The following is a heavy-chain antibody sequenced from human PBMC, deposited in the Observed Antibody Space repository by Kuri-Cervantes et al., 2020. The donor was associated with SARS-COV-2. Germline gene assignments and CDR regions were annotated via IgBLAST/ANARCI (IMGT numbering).Heavy chain of an antibody. CDR3: ARDPHGMDV. V-gene: IGHV3-30*04. CDR1: GFTVSSHV. CDR2: ISNDGRTE. Sequence: GESLKISCAASGFTVSSHVMHWVRQAPGKGLEWVTVISNDGRTEHYADPVKGRFTISRDKAKNTLYLQMNSLRPEDTAVYYCARDPHGMDVWGQGTMVTVSS. J-gene: IGHJ6*02.